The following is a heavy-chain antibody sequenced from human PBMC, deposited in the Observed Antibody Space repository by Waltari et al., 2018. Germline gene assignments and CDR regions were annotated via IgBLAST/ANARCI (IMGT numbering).Heavy chain of an antibody. CDR1: GFTFSSYW. Sequence: EVQLVESGGGLVQPGGSLRLSCAASGFTFSSYWMSWVSKAPGKGLEWVANINQDGSEKYYVDSVKGRFTISRDNAKNSLYLQMNSLRAEDTAVYYCARDGHSRSSGWYGYWGQGTLVTVSS. D-gene: IGHD6-19*01. J-gene: IGHJ4*02. CDR2: INQDGSEK. CDR3: ARDGHSRSSGWYGY. V-gene: IGHV3-7*01.